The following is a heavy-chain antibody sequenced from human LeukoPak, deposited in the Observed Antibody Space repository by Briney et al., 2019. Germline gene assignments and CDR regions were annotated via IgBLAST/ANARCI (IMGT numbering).Heavy chain of an antibody. CDR1: EFTFSSYT. D-gene: IGHD2-15*01. CDR2: ISSTSTYI. CDR3: ARGGGNFDY. V-gene: IGHV3-21*01. Sequence: PGGSLRLSCAASEFTFSSYTINWVRQAPGKGLEWVSSISSTSTYISYADSVEGRFTISRDNAKNSLYLQMNSLRAEDTAVYYCARGGGNFDYWGQGTLVAVSS. J-gene: IGHJ4*02.